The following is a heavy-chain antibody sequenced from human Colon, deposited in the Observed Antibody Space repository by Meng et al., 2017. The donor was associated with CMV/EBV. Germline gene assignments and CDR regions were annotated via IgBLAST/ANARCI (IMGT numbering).Heavy chain of an antibody. J-gene: IGHJ4*02. V-gene: IGHV4-61*01. CDR3: ARVQYSYGFDY. D-gene: IGHD5-18*01. CDR1: GGSVNSGSYY. CDR2: VSYSGNT. Sequence: SETLSLTCSVSGGSVNSGSYYWTWIRQPPGKGLEWIGYVSYSGNTNYNPSLKSRLTIEVDTSRNQFSLKLTSVTAADTAVYYCARVQYSYGFDYWGQGTLVTVSS.